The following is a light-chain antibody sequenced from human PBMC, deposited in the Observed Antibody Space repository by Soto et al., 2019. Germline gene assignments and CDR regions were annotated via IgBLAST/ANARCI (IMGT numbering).Light chain of an antibody. V-gene: IGKV3-20*01. J-gene: IGKJ2*03. CDR1: QSVSSNY. CDR2: AAS. CDR3: HQYGTSPAHS. Sequence: EIVLTQSPGTLSLSPGERATLSCRASQSVSSNYLAWYQQKPGQAPRFLIYAASSRSTGIPDRFSGSGSGTDFTLTISRLEPEDFAVYYCHQYGTSPAHSFGQGTKLEVK.